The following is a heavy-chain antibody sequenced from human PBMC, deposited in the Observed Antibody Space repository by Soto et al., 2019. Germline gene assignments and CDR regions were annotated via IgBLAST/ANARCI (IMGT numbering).Heavy chain of an antibody. J-gene: IGHJ3*02. CDR1: GGSFSGYY. CDR3: ARDPGPVRGAFDI. Sequence: SETLSLTCAVYGGSFSGYYWSWIRQPPGKGLEWIGEINHSGSTNYNPSLKSRVTISVDTSKNQFSLKLSSVTAADTAVYYCARDPGPVRGAFDIWGQGTMVTVSS. V-gene: IGHV4-34*01. CDR2: INHSGST. D-gene: IGHD3-10*01.